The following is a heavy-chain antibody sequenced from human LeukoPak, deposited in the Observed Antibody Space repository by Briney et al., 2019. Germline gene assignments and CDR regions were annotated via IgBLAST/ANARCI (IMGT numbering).Heavy chain of an antibody. J-gene: IGHJ4*02. CDR2: IDNSGST. Sequence: SETLSLTCSVYAPSISNYYWRWIRQPPGKGLEWIGYIDNSGSTNYSPSLKSRVTMSIDTSKNQFSLNLSSVTAADTAVYYCARHGGGYSFDHWGQGTLVTVSS. CDR1: APSISNYY. D-gene: IGHD5-24*01. CDR3: ARHGGGYSFDH. V-gene: IGHV4-59*08.